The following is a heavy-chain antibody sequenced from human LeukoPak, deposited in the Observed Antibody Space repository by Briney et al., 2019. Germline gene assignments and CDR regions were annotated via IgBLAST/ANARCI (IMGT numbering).Heavy chain of an antibody. CDR3: ARDAGAITY. CDR2: IYNSGST. D-gene: IGHD7-27*01. V-gene: IGHV4-61*08. CDR1: GGSISSGGYY. J-gene: IGHJ4*02. Sequence: SETLSLTCAVSGGSISSGGYYWSWIRKPPGKGLEWIGHIYNSGSTNYSPSLKSRVTISVDTSKNQFSLKLSSVTAADTAVYYCARDAGAITYWGQGTLVTVSS.